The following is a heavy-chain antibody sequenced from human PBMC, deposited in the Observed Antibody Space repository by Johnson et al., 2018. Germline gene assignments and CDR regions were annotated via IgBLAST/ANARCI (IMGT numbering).Heavy chain of an antibody. Sequence: VQLVESGGGLVQPGGSLRLSCAASGFSFSSYAMSWVRQAPGKGLEWVSTISDSGGSTYYADSVTGRFTISRDNSKNTRYLQMTSLRADDTAVYSCAKEAPYSSGWSNYLDVWGKGTTVTVSS. V-gene: IGHV3-23*04. CDR3: AKEAPYSSGWSNYLDV. D-gene: IGHD6-19*01. CDR1: GFSFSSYA. CDR2: ISDSGGST. J-gene: IGHJ6*03.